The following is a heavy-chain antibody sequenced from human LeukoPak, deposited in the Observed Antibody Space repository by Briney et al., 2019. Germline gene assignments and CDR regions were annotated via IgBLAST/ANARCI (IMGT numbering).Heavy chain of an antibody. V-gene: IGHV3-30-3*02. CDR2: ISYDGSNK. D-gene: IGHD6-13*01. CDR1: GFTFSSYA. CDR3: AKVLAAAGLDY. J-gene: IGHJ4*02. Sequence: GGSLRLSCAASGFTFSSYAMHWVRQAPGKGLEWVAVISYDGSNKYYADSVKGRFTISRDNSENTLYLQMNSLRAEDTAVYYCAKVLAAAGLDYWGQGTLVTVSS.